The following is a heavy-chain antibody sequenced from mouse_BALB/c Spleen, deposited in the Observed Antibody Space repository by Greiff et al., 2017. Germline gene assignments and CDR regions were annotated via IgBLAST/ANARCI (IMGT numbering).Heavy chain of an antibody. CDR1: GYSITSDYA. V-gene: IGHV3-2*02. D-gene: IGHD2-4*01. J-gene: IGHJ2*01. CDR3: ARHYDYPDY. Sequence: EVMLVESGPGLVKPSQSLSLTCTVTGYSITSDYAWNWIRQFPGNKLEWMGYISYSGSTSYNPSLKSRISITRDTSKNQFFLQLNSVTTEDTATYYCARHYDYPDYWGQGTTLTVSS. CDR2: ISYSGST.